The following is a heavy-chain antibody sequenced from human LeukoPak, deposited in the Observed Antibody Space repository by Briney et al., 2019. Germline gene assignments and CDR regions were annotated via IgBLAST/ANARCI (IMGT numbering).Heavy chain of an antibody. D-gene: IGHD6-19*01. CDR3: ARHPGSVAVAGTPWFDP. CDR1: GGSISSSSYY. CDR2: IYYSGST. J-gene: IGHJ5*02. Sequence: SETLSLTCTVSGGSISSSSYYWGWIRQPPGKGLEWIGSIYYSGSTYYNPSLKSRVTISVDTSKNQFSLKLSSVTAADAAVYYCARHPGSVAVAGTPWFDPWGQGTLVTISS. V-gene: IGHV4-39*01.